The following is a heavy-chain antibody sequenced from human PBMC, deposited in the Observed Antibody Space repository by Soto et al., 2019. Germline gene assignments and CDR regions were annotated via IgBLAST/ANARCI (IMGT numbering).Heavy chain of an antibody. Sequence: ASVKVPCKASGYTFTSYAMHWVRQAPGQRLEWMGWINAGNGNTKYSQKFQGRVTITRDTSASTAYMELSSLRSEDTAVYYCARVFGVVNLYYYYGMDVWGQGTTVTVSS. CDR2: INAGNGNT. CDR1: GYTFTSYA. V-gene: IGHV1-3*01. D-gene: IGHD3-3*01. J-gene: IGHJ6*02. CDR3: ARVFGVVNLYYYYGMDV.